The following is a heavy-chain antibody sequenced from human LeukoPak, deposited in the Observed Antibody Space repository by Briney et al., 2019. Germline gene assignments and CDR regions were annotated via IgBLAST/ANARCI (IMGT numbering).Heavy chain of an antibody. CDR3: ARNRRDAYNQFDY. CDR2: IYYSGST. D-gene: IGHD5-24*01. J-gene: IGHJ4*02. Sequence: PSETLSLTCTVSGGSISSSSYYWGWIRQPPGKGLEWIGSIYYSGSTYYNPSLKSRVTISVDTSKNQFSLKLSSVTAADTAVYYCARNRRDAYNQFDYWGQGTLVTVSS. CDR1: GGSISSSSYY. V-gene: IGHV4-39*07.